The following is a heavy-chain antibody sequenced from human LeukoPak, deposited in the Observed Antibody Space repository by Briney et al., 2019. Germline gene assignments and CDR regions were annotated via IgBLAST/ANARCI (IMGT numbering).Heavy chain of an antibody. CDR2: FDPEDGET. CDR1: GYTLTELS. CDR3: ATGRWLLLLFDY. J-gene: IGHJ4*02. V-gene: IGHV1-24*01. D-gene: IGHD3-22*01. Sequence: ASVKVSCKVSGYTLTELSMHWVRQAPGKGLEWVGGFDPEDGETIYAQKFQGRVTMTEDTSTDTAYMELSSLRSEDTAVYYCATGRWLLLLFDYWGQGTLVTVSS.